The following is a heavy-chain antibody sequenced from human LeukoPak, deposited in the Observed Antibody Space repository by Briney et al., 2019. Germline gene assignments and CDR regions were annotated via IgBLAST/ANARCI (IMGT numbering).Heavy chain of an antibody. Sequence: GGSLRLSCAASGFTFTRYWMRWVRQVPGKGLDWVSRINEDGSITTHADSVRGRFTISRDNARDTLYLQMNSLRSEDTAVYYCARDLGGIAGSWGQGTQVTVSS. V-gene: IGHV3-74*01. CDR1: GFTFTRYW. J-gene: IGHJ4*02. CDR3: ARDLGGIAGS. D-gene: IGHD1-26*01. CDR2: INEDGSIT.